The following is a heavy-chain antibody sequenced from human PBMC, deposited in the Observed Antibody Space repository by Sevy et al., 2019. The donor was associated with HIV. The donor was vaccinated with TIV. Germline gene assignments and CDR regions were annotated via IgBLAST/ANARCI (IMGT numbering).Heavy chain of an antibody. CDR3: ARGPPEREITIFGVVIMEGYYFDY. Sequence: SETLSLTCTVSGGSISSYYWIWIRQPAGKGLEWIGRIYTSGSTNYNPSLKSRVTMSVDTSKNQFSLKLSSVTAADTAVYYCARGPPEREITIFGVVIMEGYYFDYWGQGTLVTVSS. J-gene: IGHJ4*02. CDR2: IYTSGST. CDR1: GGSISSYY. V-gene: IGHV4-4*07. D-gene: IGHD3-3*01.